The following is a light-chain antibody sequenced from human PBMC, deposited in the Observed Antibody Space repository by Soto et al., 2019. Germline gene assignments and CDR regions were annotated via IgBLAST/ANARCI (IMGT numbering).Light chain of an antibody. J-gene: IGKJ4*01. Sequence: EIVMTQSPATLSVSPGERATLSCRASQSVSTNLAWYQQKPGQAPRLLIYAASVRATGIPARFSGSGSGTGFAFTISIRQLQDFDCAYCHQHDERPPNLSFGGGTKVEIK. V-gene: IGKV3D-15*03. CDR1: QSVSTN. CDR2: AAS. CDR3: HQHDERPPNLS.